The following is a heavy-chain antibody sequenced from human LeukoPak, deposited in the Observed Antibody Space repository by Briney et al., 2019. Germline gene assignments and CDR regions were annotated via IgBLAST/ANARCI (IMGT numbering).Heavy chain of an antibody. CDR2: ISGSGGST. D-gene: IGHD4-17*01. Sequence: GGSLRLSCAASGFTFSSYAMSWVRQAPGKGLERVSAISGSGGSTYYADSVKGRFTISRDNSKNTLYLQMNSLRAEDTAVYYCAKAYGDYLVGYYYYGMDVWGQGTTVTVSS. CDR3: AKAYGDYLVGYYYYGMDV. J-gene: IGHJ6*02. V-gene: IGHV3-23*01. CDR1: GFTFSSYA.